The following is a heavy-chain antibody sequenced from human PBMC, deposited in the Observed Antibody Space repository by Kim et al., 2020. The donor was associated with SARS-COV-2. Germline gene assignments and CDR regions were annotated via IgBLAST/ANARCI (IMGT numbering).Heavy chain of an antibody. J-gene: IGHJ4*02. Sequence: SETLSLTCTVSGGSISSGGYYWSWIRQHPGKGLEWIGYIYYSGSTYYNPSLKSRVTISVDTSKNQFSLKLSSVTAADTAVYYCARDTPILGGYPDYWGQGTLVTVSS. CDR1: GGSISSGGYY. CDR3: ARDTPILGGYPDY. D-gene: IGHD3-22*01. V-gene: IGHV4-31*03. CDR2: IYYSGST.